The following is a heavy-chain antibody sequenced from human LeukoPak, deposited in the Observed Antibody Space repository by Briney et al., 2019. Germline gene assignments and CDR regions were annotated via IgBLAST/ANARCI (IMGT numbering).Heavy chain of an antibody. CDR1: GFTFSSYA. J-gene: IGHJ4*02. CDR2: ISGSGGST. V-gene: IGHV3-23*01. Sequence: GSLRLSCAASGFTFSSYAMSWVRQAPGKGLEWVSAISGSGGSTYYADSVKGRFTISRDNSKNTLYLQMNSLRAEDTAVYYCARGSRRLRTKVHYFDYWGQGTLVTVSS. CDR3: ARGSRRLRTKVHYFDY. D-gene: IGHD4-17*01.